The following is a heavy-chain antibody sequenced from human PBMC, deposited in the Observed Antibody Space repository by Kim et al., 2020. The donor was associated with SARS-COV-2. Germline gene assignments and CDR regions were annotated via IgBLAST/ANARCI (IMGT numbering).Heavy chain of an antibody. J-gene: IGHJ4*02. Sequence: AGSLRLSCAASGFTFSSYAMSWVRQAPGKGLEWVSAISGSGGSTYYADSVKGRFTISRDNSKNTLYLQMNSLRAEDTAVYYCAKEVSERFLEWDYFDYWGQGTLVTVSS. V-gene: IGHV3-23*01. D-gene: IGHD3-3*01. CDR1: GFTFSSYA. CDR3: AKEVSERFLEWDYFDY. CDR2: ISGSGGST.